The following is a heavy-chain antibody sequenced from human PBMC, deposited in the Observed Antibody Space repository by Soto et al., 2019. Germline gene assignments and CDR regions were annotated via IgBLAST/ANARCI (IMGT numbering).Heavy chain of an antibody. CDR3: ARGEYCSGGSCYPVSFFDY. V-gene: IGHV4-31*03. CDR2: IYYSEST. D-gene: IGHD2-15*01. J-gene: IGHJ4*02. Sequence: SETLSLTCTVSGGSISSGGYYWSWIRQHPGKGLEWIGYIYYSESTYYNPSLKSRVTISVDTSKNQFSLKLSSVTAADTAVYYCARGEYCSGGSCYPVSFFDYWGQGTLVTVSS. CDR1: GGSISSGGYY.